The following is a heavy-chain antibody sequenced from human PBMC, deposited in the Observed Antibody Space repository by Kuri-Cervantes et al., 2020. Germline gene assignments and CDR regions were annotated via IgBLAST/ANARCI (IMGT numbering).Heavy chain of an antibody. J-gene: IGHJ4*02. CDR3: ARDFGRKLLWFGDAPGAYFDY. V-gene: IGHV1-8*01. CDR2: MNPNSGNT. D-gene: IGHD3-10*01. CDR1: GYTFTSYD. Sequence: ASVKVSCKASGYTFTSYDINWVRQATGQGLEWMGWMNPNSGNTGYAQKFQGRVTMTRNTSISTAYMELSSLRSEDTAVYYCARDFGRKLLWFGDAPGAYFDYWGQGTLVTVSS.